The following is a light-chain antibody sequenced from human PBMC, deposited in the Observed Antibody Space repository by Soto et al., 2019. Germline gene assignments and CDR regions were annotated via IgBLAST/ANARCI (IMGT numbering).Light chain of an antibody. J-gene: IGKJ2*01. CDR3: QQYGSSPQYT. CDR1: QSVSSSY. V-gene: IGKV3-20*01. CDR2: GAS. Sequence: EIVLTQSPGTLSLSPGERATLSCMASQSVSSSYLAWCQQKPGQAPRLLIYGASSRATGIPDRFSGSGSGTDFTLTISRLEPEDFAVYYCQQYGSSPQYTFGQATKLEIK.